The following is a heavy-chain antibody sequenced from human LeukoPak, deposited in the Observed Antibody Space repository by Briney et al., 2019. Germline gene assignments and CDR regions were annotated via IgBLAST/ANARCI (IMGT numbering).Heavy chain of an antibody. D-gene: IGHD4-23*01. CDR2: IIPLFGTA. CDR3: ARGWLSETTVLTPYNY. J-gene: IGHJ4*02. Sequence: SVKVSCKASGGTFSNYAINWVRQAPGQGLEWMGGIIPLFGTAHSAQKFQGRVTITADESTSTAYMELSSLRSEDTAVYYCARGWLSETTVLTPYNYWGQGTLVTVSS. CDR1: GGTFSNYA. V-gene: IGHV1-69*13.